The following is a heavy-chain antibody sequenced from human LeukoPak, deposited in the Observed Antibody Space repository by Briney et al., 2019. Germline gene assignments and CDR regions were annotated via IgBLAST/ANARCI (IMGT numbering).Heavy chain of an antibody. D-gene: IGHD3-10*01. Sequence: GGSLRLSCAASGVTFSSYAMHWVGQAPGKGLGWGAVIAYDGSNKYYADSVKGRFTISRDKSKNTLYLQMNSLRAEDTAVYYCARDLLWFGESNWFDPWGQGTLVTVSS. J-gene: IGHJ5*02. CDR1: GVTFSSYA. CDR3: ARDLLWFGESNWFDP. CDR2: IAYDGSNK. V-gene: IGHV3-30-3*01.